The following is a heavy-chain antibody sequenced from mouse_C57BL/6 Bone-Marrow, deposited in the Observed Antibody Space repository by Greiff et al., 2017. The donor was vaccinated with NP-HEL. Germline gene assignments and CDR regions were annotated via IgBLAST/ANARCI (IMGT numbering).Heavy chain of an antibody. Sequence: QVHVKQSGPELVRPGASVKISCKAPGYTFTSHWMQWVRQRPGQGLAWIGEIFPGRGSTSYNEKFKGKATLTVDTSSSTAYMQLSSLTSEDSAVYFCARWGWLPRYFDVWGTGTTVTVSS. CDR3: ARWGWLPRYFDV. D-gene: IGHD2-3*01. V-gene: IGHV1-56*01. J-gene: IGHJ1*03. CDR2: IFPGRGST. CDR1: GYTFTSHW.